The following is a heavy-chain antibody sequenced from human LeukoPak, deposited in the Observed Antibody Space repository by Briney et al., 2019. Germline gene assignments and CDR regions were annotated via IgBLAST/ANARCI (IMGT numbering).Heavy chain of an antibody. J-gene: IGHJ4*02. CDR1: GFTFSSYG. CDR2: ISYDGSNK. Sequence: PGGSLRLSCAASGFTFSSYGMHWVRQAPGKGLEWVAVISYDGSNKYYADSVKGRFTISRDNSKNTLYLQMNSLRAEDTAVYYCAKVREMGYYYDSSGGFDYWGQGTLVTVSS. V-gene: IGHV3-30*18. D-gene: IGHD3-22*01. CDR3: AKVREMGYYYDSSGGFDY.